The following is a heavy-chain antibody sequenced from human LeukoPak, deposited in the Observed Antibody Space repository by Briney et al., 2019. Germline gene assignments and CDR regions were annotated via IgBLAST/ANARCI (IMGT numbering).Heavy chain of an antibody. V-gene: IGHV4-59*01. J-gene: IGHJ4*02. Sequence: PSETLSLTCTVSGGSISSDYWSWIRQPPEKGLERIGHIYYSGSTNYNPSLKSRVTISVDTSKNQFSLKLRSVTAADTAVYYCARAKGQLPDYWGQGTLVTVSS. CDR3: ARAKGQLPDY. CDR1: GGSISSDY. D-gene: IGHD6-6*01. CDR2: IYYSGST.